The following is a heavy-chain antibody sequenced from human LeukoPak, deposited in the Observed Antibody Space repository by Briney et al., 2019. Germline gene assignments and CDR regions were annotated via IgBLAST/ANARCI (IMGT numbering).Heavy chain of an antibody. V-gene: IGHV3-33*01. CDR1: GFTFTNYG. Sequence: PGGSLRLSCTTSGFTFTNYGINWVRQAPGKGLEWVAAIWYDGSKTSYTDSVKGRFTVSRDISKNTVYLQMNGLEAEDTAVYYCARDDCSTTPCYAYWGQGTLVTVSS. CDR3: ARDDCSTTPCYAY. D-gene: IGHD2-2*01. J-gene: IGHJ4*02. CDR2: IWYDGSKT.